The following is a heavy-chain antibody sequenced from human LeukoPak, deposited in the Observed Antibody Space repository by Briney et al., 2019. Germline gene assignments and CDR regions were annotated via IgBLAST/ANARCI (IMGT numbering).Heavy chain of an antibody. Sequence: ASVKVSCKVSGYTLTELSMHWVRQAPGQGLEWMGWINPNSGGTNYAQKFQGRVTMTRDTSISTAYMELSRLRSDDTAVYYCARADVSLLWFGEGPFDCWGQGTLVTVSS. CDR3: ARADVSLLWFGEGPFDC. CDR1: GYTLTELS. V-gene: IGHV1-2*02. J-gene: IGHJ4*02. CDR2: INPNSGGT. D-gene: IGHD3-10*01.